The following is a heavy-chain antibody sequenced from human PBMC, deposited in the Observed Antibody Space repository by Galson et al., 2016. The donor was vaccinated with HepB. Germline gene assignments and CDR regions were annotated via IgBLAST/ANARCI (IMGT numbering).Heavy chain of an antibody. CDR1: GGTFNSLA. J-gene: IGHJ4*02. D-gene: IGHD3-22*01. CDR2: VIPLFGTP. Sequence: SVKVSCKASGGTFNSLALSWVRQAPGQGPEWMGGVIPLFGTPHYAPKFQDRVTITADESTSTVYMEMSSLRSEDTAVYYCAASPPEIVVVLPALLDIWGQGTLVTVSS. V-gene: IGHV1-69*13. CDR3: AASPPEIVVVLPALLDI.